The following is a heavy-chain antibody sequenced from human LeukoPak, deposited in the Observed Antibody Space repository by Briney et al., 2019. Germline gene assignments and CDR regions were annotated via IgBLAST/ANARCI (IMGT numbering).Heavy chain of an antibody. D-gene: IGHD3-16*02. V-gene: IGHV3-48*03. CDR2: ISRRDGTR. CDR1: GVTFSSYD. J-gene: IGHJ6*03. CDR3: VSSLIGSRSNWDHYYYMDV. Sequence: GGSLRLSCAASGVTFSSYDMNWVRQAPGKGLEWISYISRRDGTRYYADSVKGRFTISRDNAKNSVYLQMNSLRAEDTGVYYCVSSLIGSRSNWDHYYYMDVWGKGTTVTVSS.